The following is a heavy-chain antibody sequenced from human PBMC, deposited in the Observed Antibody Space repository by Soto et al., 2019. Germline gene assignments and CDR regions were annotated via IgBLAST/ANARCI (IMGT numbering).Heavy chain of an antibody. V-gene: IGHV1-8*01. Sequence: ASVNVSCKASGYAFTSYDINWVRQATGQGLEWMGWMNPNSGNTGYAQKFQGRVTMTRNTSISTAYMELSSLRSEDTAVYYCARGFDYYGMDVWGQGTTVTVSS. J-gene: IGHJ6*02. CDR2: MNPNSGNT. CDR3: ARGFDYYGMDV. CDR1: GYAFTSYD.